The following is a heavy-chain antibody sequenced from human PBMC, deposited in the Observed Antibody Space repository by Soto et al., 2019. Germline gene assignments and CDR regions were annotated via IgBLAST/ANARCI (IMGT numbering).Heavy chain of an antibody. D-gene: IGHD3-22*01. J-gene: IGHJ5*02. CDR2: ISAYNGNT. CDR3: ARDRPAWLSRNWFDP. Sequence: GASVKVSCKASGYTYTSYGISWVRQAPGQGLEWMGWISAYNGNTNYAQKLQGRVTMTTDTSTSTAYMELRSLRSDDTAVYYCARDRPAWLSRNWFDPWGQGTLVTVSS. V-gene: IGHV1-18*01. CDR1: GYTYTSYG.